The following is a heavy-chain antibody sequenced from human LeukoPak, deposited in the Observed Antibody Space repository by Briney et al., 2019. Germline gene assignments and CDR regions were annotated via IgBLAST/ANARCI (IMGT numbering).Heavy chain of an antibody. CDR1: GFTFSDYY. J-gene: IGHJ2*01. CDR2: INPSGGST. V-gene: IGHV1-46*01. D-gene: IGHD2-21*02. CDR3: ARVTAVTGHGSFDL. Sequence: GSLRLSCAASGFTFSDYYMSWIRQAPGKGLEWMGIINPSGGSTSYAQKFQGRVTMTRDMSTSTVYMELSSLRSEDTAVYYCARVTAVTGHGSFDLWGRGTLVTVSS.